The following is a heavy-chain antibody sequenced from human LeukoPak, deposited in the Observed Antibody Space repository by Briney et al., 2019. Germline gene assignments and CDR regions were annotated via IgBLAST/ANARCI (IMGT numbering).Heavy chain of an antibody. Sequence: SSETLSLTCAVYGGSFSGYYWSWIRQPPGKGLEWIGEINHSGSTNYNPSLKSRVTISVGTSRNQFSLKLGSVTAADTAVYYCANASPRRAFDIWGQGTVVTVSS. V-gene: IGHV4-34*01. J-gene: IGHJ3*02. CDR1: GGSFSGYY. CDR3: ANASPRRAFDI. CDR2: INHSGST.